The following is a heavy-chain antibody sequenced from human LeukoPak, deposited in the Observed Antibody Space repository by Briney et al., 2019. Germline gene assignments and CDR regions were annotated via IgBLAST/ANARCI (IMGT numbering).Heavy chain of an antibody. D-gene: IGHD6-19*01. V-gene: IGHV4-38-2*02. Sequence: SETLSLTCTVSGNFISSGFYWVLLRQTPGKGLQWIGSLYSTGTTYYNPSLAGRVTVSTDSSKNQLSLKLRSVTAADTAVYYCAGQWAVANTRRFAIWGQGSRVTVSS. CDR3: AGQWAVANTRRFAI. J-gene: IGHJ3*02. CDR2: LYSTGTT. CDR1: GNFISSGFY.